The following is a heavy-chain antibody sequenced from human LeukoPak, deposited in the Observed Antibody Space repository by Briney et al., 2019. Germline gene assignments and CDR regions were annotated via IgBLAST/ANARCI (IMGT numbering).Heavy chain of an antibody. J-gene: IGHJ4*02. CDR2: IIPILGIA. Sequence: ASVKVSCKASGGTFSSYAISWVRQAPGQGLEWMGRIIPILGIANYAQKFQGRVTITADKSTSTAYMELRSLRSDDTAVYYCARDRNGDLLVYWGQGTLVTVSS. D-gene: IGHD7-27*01. V-gene: IGHV1-69*04. CDR1: GGTFSSYA. CDR3: ARDRNGDLLVY.